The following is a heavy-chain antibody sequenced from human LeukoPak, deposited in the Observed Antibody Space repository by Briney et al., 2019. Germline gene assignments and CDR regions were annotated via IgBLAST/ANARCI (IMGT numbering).Heavy chain of an antibody. Sequence: ASVKVSCKAFGYTFTSYYMHWVRQAPGQGLEWMVIINPSGGNTSYAQKFQGRVTLTRDTSTSTVCMELSSLRSDDTAVYYCARALYYGMDVWGQGTTVTVSS. J-gene: IGHJ6*02. CDR2: INPSGGNT. CDR1: GYTFTSYY. CDR3: ARALYYGMDV. V-gene: IGHV1-46*01.